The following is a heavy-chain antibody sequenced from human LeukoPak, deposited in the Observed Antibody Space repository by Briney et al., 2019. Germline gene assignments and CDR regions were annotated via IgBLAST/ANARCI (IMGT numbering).Heavy chain of an antibody. Sequence: LKISCNASAYTFTGYYMHWVQQAPGNGLEWMGLVDPEDGETIYAEKFQGRVTITADTSTDTAYMELSRLRSEDTAVYYCATFGATGTTQIDAFDIWGQGTMVTVSS. CDR2: VDPEDGET. D-gene: IGHD1-7*01. J-gene: IGHJ3*02. CDR3: ATFGATGTTQIDAFDI. CDR1: AYTFTGYY. V-gene: IGHV1-69-2*01.